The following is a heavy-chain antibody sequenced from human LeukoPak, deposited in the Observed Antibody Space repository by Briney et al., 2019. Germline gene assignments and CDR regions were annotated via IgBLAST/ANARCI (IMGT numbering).Heavy chain of an antibody. CDR2: IRYDGSNK. CDR1: GFTFSSYG. D-gene: IGHD5-12*01. V-gene: IGHV3-30*02. CDR3: AKDRGQKWREKN. J-gene: IGHJ4*02. Sequence: PGGSLRLSCAVSGFTFSSYGMHWVRQAPGKGLEWVAFIRYDGSNKYYADSVKGRFTISRDISTLYLQVNSLRPEDTAVYYCAKDRGQKWREKNWGQGPLVTVSS.